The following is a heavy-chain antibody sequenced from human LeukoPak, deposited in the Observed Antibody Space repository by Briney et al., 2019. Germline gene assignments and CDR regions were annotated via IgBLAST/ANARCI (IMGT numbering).Heavy chain of an antibody. CDR2: INTNTGNP. V-gene: IGHV7-4-1*02. D-gene: IGHD3-10*01. CDR3: ASFPWVGGYLWDFDY. Sequence: ASVKVSCKASGYTFTSYAMNWVRQAPGQGLEWMGWINTNTGNPTYAQGFTGRFVFSLDTSVSTAYLQISSLKAEDTAVYYCASFPWVGGYLWDFDYWGQGTLVTVSS. CDR1: GYTFTSYA. J-gene: IGHJ4*02.